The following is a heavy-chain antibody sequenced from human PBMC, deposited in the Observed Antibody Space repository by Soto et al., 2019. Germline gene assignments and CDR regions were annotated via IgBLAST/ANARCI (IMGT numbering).Heavy chain of an antibody. CDR1: GGSISSSSYY. J-gene: IGHJ6*02. Sequence: SETLSLTCTVSGGSISSSSYYWGWIRQPPGKGLEWIGSIFYSGTTYYNPSLKSRVTISTDTAYMELSSLRSEDTAVYYCATKGRWYVGYYYYGMDVWGQGTTVTVS. V-gene: IGHV4-39*06. D-gene: IGHD6-13*01. CDR2: IFYSGTT. CDR3: ATKGRWYVGYYYYGMDV.